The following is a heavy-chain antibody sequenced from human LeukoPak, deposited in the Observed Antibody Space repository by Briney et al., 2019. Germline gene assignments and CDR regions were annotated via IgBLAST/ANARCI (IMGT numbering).Heavy chain of an antibody. V-gene: IGHV1-58*01. J-gene: IGHJ6*02. D-gene: IGHD2-21*02. Sequence: ASVKVSCTASGFTFTSSAVQWVRQARGQRLEWIGWIVVGSGNTNYAQKFQERVTITRDMSTSTAYMELSSLRSEDTAVYYCAAPVTSGGMDVWGQGTTVTVSS. CDR2: IVVGSGNT. CDR1: GFTFTSSA. CDR3: AAPVTSGGMDV.